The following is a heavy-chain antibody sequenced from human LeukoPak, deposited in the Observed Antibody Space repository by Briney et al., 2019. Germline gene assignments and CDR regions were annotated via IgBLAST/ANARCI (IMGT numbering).Heavy chain of an antibody. V-gene: IGHV3-15*01. D-gene: IGHD5-12*01. Sequence: PGESLRLSCATYGITFTNAWMSWVRQAPGKGLEWIGLIKSKTFDGTTDYAAPVTGRFTISRDDSNTIAYLQMNRLETEDTAVYFCARAGIVARIGYAMDVWGQGTTVIVSS. CDR2: IKSKTFDGTT. CDR3: ARAGIVARIGYAMDV. CDR1: GITFTNAW. J-gene: IGHJ6*02.